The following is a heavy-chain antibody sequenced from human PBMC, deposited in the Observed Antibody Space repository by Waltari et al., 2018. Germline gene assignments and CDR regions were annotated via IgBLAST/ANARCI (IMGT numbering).Heavy chain of an antibody. CDR3: AREGGYYDFWSGYKPYYFDY. J-gene: IGHJ4*02. Sequence: QVQLVQSGAEVKKPGSSVKVSCKASGGTFSSYAISWVRQAPGQGLGWMGGSIPIFGTANDAQKFQGRVTITADEATSTAYMELSSLRSEDTAVYYCAREGGYYDFWSGYKPYYFDYWGQGTLVTVSS. CDR1: GGTFSSYA. D-gene: IGHD3-3*01. V-gene: IGHV1-69*01. CDR2: SIPIFGTA.